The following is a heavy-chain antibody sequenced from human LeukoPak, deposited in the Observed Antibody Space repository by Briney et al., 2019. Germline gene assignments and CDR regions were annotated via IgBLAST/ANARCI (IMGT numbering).Heavy chain of an antibody. Sequence: TLSLTCTVSGGSISSGDYYWSWIRQPPGKGLEWIGYIYYSGSTYYNPSLKSRVTISVDTSKNQFSQKLSSVTAADTAVYYCARRVGSSWLFDYWGQGTLVTVSS. V-gene: IGHV4-30-4*08. CDR3: ARRVGSSWLFDY. CDR1: GGSISSGDYY. D-gene: IGHD6-13*01. CDR2: IYYSGST. J-gene: IGHJ4*02.